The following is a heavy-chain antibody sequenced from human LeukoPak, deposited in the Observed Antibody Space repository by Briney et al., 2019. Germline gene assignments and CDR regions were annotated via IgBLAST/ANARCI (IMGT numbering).Heavy chain of an antibody. Sequence: PSETLSLTCAVYGGSFSGYYWSWIRQPPRKGLEWIGEINHSGSTNYNPSLKSRVTISVDTSKNQFSLKLSSVTAADTAVYYCARGGGYYDSSGYYYVDYWGQGTLVTVSS. V-gene: IGHV4-34*01. D-gene: IGHD3-22*01. CDR2: INHSGST. CDR1: GGSFSGYY. CDR3: ARGGGYYDSSGYYYVDY. J-gene: IGHJ4*02.